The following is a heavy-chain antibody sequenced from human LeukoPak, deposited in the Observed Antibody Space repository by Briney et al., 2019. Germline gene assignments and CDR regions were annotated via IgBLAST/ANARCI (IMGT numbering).Heavy chain of an antibody. CDR3: ARGFPETTVTTSTFGY. CDR1: GGSISSSSYY. CDR2: IYYSGST. D-gene: IGHD4-17*01. V-gene: IGHV4-39*07. J-gene: IGHJ4*02. Sequence: SETLSLTCTVSGGSISSSSYYWGWIRQPPGKGLEWIGSIYYSGSTYYNPSLKSRVTISVDTSKNQFSLKLSSVTAADTAVYYCARGFPETTVTTSTFGYWGQGTLVTVSS.